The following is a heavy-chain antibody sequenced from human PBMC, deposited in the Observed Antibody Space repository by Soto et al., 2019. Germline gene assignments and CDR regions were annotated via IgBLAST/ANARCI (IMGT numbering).Heavy chain of an antibody. V-gene: IGHV4-31*03. Sequence: QVQLQESGPGLVEPSQTLSLTCTVSGGSISGEGYYWSWIRQYSGRGLEWIGYIHYSGSTYYNPSLQGRVIISVDTSKTQFFLNLSSVTAADTAVYYCARAWTATAGWANWFDRWGQGTLVTVSS. CDR2: IHYSGST. CDR3: ARAWTATAGWANWFDR. D-gene: IGHD6-13*01. CDR1: GGSISGEGYY. J-gene: IGHJ5*02.